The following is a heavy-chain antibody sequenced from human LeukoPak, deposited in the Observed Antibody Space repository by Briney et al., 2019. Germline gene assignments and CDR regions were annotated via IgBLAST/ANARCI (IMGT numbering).Heavy chain of an antibody. V-gene: IGHV4-59*08. CDR2: IYYSGST. CDR1: GGSISSYY. Sequence: PSETLSLTCTVSGGSISSYYWSWIRQPPGKGLEWIGYIYYSGSTNYNPSLKSRVTISVDTSKNQFSLRLSSVTAADTAVYYCARRIAVAGTGGYCYYYMDVWGKGSTVTVSS. J-gene: IGHJ6*03. CDR3: ARRIAVAGTGGYCYYYMDV. D-gene: IGHD6-19*01.